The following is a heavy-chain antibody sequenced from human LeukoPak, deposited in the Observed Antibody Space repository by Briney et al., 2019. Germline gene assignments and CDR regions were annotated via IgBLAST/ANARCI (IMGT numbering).Heavy chain of an antibody. CDR1: GGTSSSYA. J-gene: IGHJ4*02. V-gene: IGHV1-69*13. D-gene: IGHD5-18*01. CDR2: IIPIFGTA. CDR3: ALGSAMVTSRDY. Sequence: GASVKVSCKASGGTSSSYAISWVRQAPGQGLEWMGGIIPIFGTANYAQKFQGRVTITADESTSTAYMELSSLRSEDTAVYYCALGSAMVTSRDYWGQGTLVTVSS.